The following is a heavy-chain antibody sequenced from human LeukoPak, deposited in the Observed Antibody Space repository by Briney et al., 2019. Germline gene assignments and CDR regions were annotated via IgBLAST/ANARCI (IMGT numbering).Heavy chain of an antibody. CDR2: IKSKTDGGTT. CDR1: GFTFTTYW. CDR3: TIRLRYFDWLFSGNDAFDI. J-gene: IGHJ3*02. D-gene: IGHD3-9*01. V-gene: IGHV3-15*01. Sequence: GGSLRLSCAASGFTFTTYWMSWVRQAPGKGLEWVGRIKSKTDGGTTDYAAPVKGRFTISRDDSKNTLYLQMNSLKTEDTAVYYCTIRLRYFDWLFSGNDAFDIWGQGTMVTVSS.